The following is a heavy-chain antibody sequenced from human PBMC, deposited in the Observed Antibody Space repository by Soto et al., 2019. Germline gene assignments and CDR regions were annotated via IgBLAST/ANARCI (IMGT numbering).Heavy chain of an antibody. CDR2: INPNSGGT. CDR3: ARRRIAARPPAAFDI. D-gene: IGHD6-6*01. V-gene: IGHV1-2*02. CDR1: GYTFTGYY. J-gene: IGHJ3*02. Sequence: GASVKVSCKASGYTFTGYYMHWVRQAPGQGLEWMGWINPNSGGTNYAQKFRGRVTMTRDTSISTAYMELSRLRSDDTAVYYCARRRIAARPPAAFDIWGQGTMVTVSS.